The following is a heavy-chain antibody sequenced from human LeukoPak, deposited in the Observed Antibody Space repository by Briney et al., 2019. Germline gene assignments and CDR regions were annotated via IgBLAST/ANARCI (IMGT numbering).Heavy chain of an antibody. J-gene: IGHJ3*02. Sequence: PSETLSLTCIVSGGSISSYYWSWIRQPPGKGLEWIGYIYYSGSTNYNPSLRSRVTISVDRSKNQFSLKLSSVTAADTAVYYCARVSSSSWYSGAFDIWGQGTMVTVSS. V-gene: IGHV4-59*01. CDR3: ARVSSSSWYSGAFDI. CDR1: GGSISSYY. CDR2: IYYSGST. D-gene: IGHD6-13*01.